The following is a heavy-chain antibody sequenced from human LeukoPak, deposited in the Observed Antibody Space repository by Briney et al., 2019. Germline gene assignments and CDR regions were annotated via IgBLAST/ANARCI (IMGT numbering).Heavy chain of an antibody. CDR1: GGSFSGYY. CDR3: ARIPKPVRGVIIKSEPIDY. D-gene: IGHD3-10*01. V-gene: IGHV4-34*01. CDR2: INHSGST. J-gene: IGHJ4*02. Sequence: PSETLSLTCAVCGGSFSGYYWSWIRQPPGKGLEWIGEINHSGSTNYNPSLKSRVTISVDTSKNQFSLKLSSVTAADTAVYYCARIPKPVRGVIIKSEPIDYWGQGTLVTVSS.